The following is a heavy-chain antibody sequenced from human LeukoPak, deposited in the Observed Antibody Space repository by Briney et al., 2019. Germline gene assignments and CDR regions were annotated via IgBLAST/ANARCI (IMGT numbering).Heavy chain of an antibody. Sequence: SETLSLTCAVYGGSFIGFHWNWIRQPPGKGLEWIGDINHSGSTNYNPSLTSRVTISVDTSKNQFSLKLSSVTAADTAVYYCARGKQWLVLNWFDPWGQGTLVTASS. J-gene: IGHJ5*02. CDR3: ARGKQWLVLNWFDP. V-gene: IGHV4-34*01. D-gene: IGHD6-19*01. CDR1: GGSFIGFH. CDR2: INHSGST.